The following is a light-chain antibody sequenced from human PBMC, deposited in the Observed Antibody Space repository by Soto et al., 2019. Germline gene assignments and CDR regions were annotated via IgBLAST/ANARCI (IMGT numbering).Light chain of an antibody. CDR3: QKDNTDPFT. Sequence: DIQMTQSPSSLSASVGDSVNITCRASQGISTYLAWYQQKPGKSPKILIYAGTILRSGVPSRFSGTRNDTEHTITISSLQPEEFATSSCQKDNTDPFTYGPGTKVDMK. CDR2: AGT. V-gene: IGKV1-27*01. J-gene: IGKJ3*01. CDR1: QGISTY.